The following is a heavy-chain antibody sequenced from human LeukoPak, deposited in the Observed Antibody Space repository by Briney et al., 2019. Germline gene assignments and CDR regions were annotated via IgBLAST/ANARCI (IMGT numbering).Heavy chain of an antibody. CDR2: ISGSGGST. J-gene: IGHJ5*02. CDR1: GFTVSSYA. CDR3: AQDLGYCSTTSCLP. D-gene: IGHD2-2*01. V-gene: IGHV3-23*01. Sequence: GGSLRLSCAASGFTVSSYAMNWVRQAPGKRLEWVSSISGSGGSTYYADSVEGRFTISRDNSKKTLYLQMNSLRAEDAAIYYCAQDLGYCSTTSCLPWGQGTLVTVSS.